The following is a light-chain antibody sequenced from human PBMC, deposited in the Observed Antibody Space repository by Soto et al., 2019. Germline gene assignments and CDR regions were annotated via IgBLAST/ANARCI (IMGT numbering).Light chain of an antibody. CDR3: QQFDNLPLI. V-gene: IGKV1-33*01. J-gene: IGKJ4*01. CDR2: DAS. Sequence: DIQMTQSPSSLSASIGDSVTISCQASQDINIYLNWYQQKPGTAPKLLIYDASNLQPGVPSRFSASGSGTRFTFTITSLQPEDVATYFCQQFDNLPLIFGGGTKVEIK. CDR1: QDINIY.